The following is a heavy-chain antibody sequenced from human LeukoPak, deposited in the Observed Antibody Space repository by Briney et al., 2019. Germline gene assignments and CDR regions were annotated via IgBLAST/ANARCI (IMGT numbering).Heavy chain of an antibody. Sequence: GGSLRLSCAASGFTFRTHAMSWARQAPGKGLEWVSGISGGGGTTYYADSVKGRFTISRGNSKNTLYLQMDTLRAEDTAIYYCGKEGSGSYYSGDYWGQGTLVTVSS. J-gene: IGHJ4*02. V-gene: IGHV3-23*01. CDR3: GKEGSGSYYSGDY. CDR2: ISGGGGTT. D-gene: IGHD1-26*01. CDR1: GFTFRTHA.